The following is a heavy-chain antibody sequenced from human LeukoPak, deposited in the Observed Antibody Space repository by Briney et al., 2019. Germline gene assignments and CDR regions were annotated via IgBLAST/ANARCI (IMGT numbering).Heavy chain of an antibody. CDR3: ARDHRRCSGGSCALGSY. Sequence: SVKVSCKASGGTFSSYAISWVRQAPGQGLEWMGGIIPIFGTANYAQKFQGRVTITADESTSTTYMELSSLRSEDTAVYYCARDHRRCSGGSCALGSYWGQGTLVTVSS. J-gene: IGHJ4*02. V-gene: IGHV1-69*01. CDR2: IIPIFGTA. D-gene: IGHD2-15*01. CDR1: GGTFSSYA.